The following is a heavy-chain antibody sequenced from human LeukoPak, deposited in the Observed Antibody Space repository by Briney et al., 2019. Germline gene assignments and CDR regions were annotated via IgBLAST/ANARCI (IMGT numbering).Heavy chain of an antibody. D-gene: IGHD4-17*01. CDR2: MYNRGST. Sequence: PSETLSLTCTVSGDSISNYYWSWIRQSPGKEREWIGYMYNRGSTIYNPSLKSRVTISTDTSKNQFSLRLTSVTAADTAVYYCARAEKAVTSTLDSWGQGTLITVSS. CDR3: ARAEKAVTSTLDS. J-gene: IGHJ4*02. V-gene: IGHV4-59*01. CDR1: GDSISNYY.